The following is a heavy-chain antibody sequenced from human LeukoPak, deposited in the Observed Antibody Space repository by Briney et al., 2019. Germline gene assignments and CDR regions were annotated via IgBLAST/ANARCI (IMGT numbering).Heavy chain of an antibody. CDR3: AKGRQQWLVEVDY. CDR1: GFTFSWYA. Sequence: GGSLRLSCAASGFTFSWYAMSWVRQAPGKGLEWVSAISGSAGSPHYADSVRGRFTISRDNSRNTLYLQMNSLRAEDTAVYYCAKGRQQWLVEVDYWGQGTLVTVSS. CDR2: ISGSAGSP. D-gene: IGHD6-19*01. V-gene: IGHV3-23*01. J-gene: IGHJ4*02.